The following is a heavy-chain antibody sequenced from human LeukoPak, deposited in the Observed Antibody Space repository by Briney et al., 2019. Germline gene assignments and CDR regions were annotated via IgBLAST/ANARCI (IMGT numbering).Heavy chain of an antibody. D-gene: IGHD6-6*01. Sequence: SETLSLTCTVSGDSISSYYWSWIRQPPGKGLEWIGYIYTSGGTNYIPSLKGRVTISIDTSKNQFSLKLSSVTAADSAAYYCARLTRLSTSPDRYYLDYWGQGTLVTVSS. CDR1: GDSISSYY. J-gene: IGHJ4*02. CDR3: ARLTRLSTSPDRYYLDY. V-gene: IGHV4-4*09. CDR2: IYTSGGT.